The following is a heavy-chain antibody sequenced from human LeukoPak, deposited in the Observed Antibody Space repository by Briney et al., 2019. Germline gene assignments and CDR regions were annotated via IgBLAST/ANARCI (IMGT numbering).Heavy chain of an antibody. CDR2: ISSSRSYI. J-gene: IGHJ3*02. CDR1: GFTFNIYS. Sequence: GGSLRLSCAASGFTFNIYSMNWVRQAPGKGLEWVSCISSSRSYIYYADSVKGGFTISRDNAKNSLYLQINSLRAEDTAVYYCARDTRSAFDIWGQGTMVTVSS. CDR3: ARDTRSAFDI. D-gene: IGHD2-15*01. V-gene: IGHV3-21*01.